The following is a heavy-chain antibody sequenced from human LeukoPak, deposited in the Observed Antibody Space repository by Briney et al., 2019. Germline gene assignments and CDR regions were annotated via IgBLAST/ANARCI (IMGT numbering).Heavy chain of an antibody. CDR2: ISRRGDTK. CDR1: GFTLSSYT. Sequence: GGSLRLSCVASGFTLSSYTLNWVRRTPGKGLEWVSVISRRGDTKYYADSVKGRFTISRDNSKNTVFLQMNSLSADDTATYYCAKGGDVAVVPAAGPYYAMDVWGQGTTVTVSS. CDR3: AKGGDVAVVPAAGPYYAMDV. V-gene: IGHV3-23*01. D-gene: IGHD2-2*01. J-gene: IGHJ6*02.